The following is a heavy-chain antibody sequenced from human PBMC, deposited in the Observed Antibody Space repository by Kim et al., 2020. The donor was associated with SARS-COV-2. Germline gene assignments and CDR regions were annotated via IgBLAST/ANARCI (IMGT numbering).Heavy chain of an antibody. J-gene: IGHJ4*02. CDR1: GASFSGYY. V-gene: IGHV4-34*01. CDR2: IHPSGST. Sequence: SETLSLTCAVYGASFSGYYWSWIRQSPGKRLEWIGEIHPSGSTSYNPSLQSRVTISIDTSKSHMSLRLTSVTAADTAVYFCARGQDTAKTGYWGQGTPVT. CDR3: ARGQDTAKTGY. D-gene: IGHD5-18*01.